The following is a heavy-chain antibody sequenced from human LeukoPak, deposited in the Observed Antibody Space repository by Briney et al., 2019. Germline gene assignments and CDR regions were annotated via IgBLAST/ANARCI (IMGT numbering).Heavy chain of an antibody. CDR3: ARGQGIDYGDYVGWVDY. Sequence: SQTLSLTCTVSGGSISSGGYYWGWIRQHPGKGLEWIGYIYYSGSTYYNPSLKSRLTISVDTSKNQFSLRLNSVTAADTAIYYRARGQGIDYGDYVGWVDYWGQGTLVTVSS. CDR2: IYYSGST. J-gene: IGHJ4*02. CDR1: GGSISSGGYY. V-gene: IGHV4-31*03. D-gene: IGHD4-17*01.